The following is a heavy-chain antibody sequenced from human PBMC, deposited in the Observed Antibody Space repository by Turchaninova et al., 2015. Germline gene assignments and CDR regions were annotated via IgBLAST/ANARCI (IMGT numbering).Heavy chain of an antibody. V-gene: IGHV4-61*01. CDR1: GVSVSSGRYY. Sequence: QVQLQESGPGLVKPSETLSLTCTVSGVSVSSGRYYWSWIRQPPGKGLAWIGYIIYSGSPTYNPPLKRRVPYLVATSKNQFSLKLSFGAATETAGDYCARVGLGIASAAEFDYWGQGTLVTVSS. D-gene: IGHD6-13*01. CDR2: IIYSGSP. CDR3: ARVGLGIASAAEFDY. J-gene: IGHJ4*02.